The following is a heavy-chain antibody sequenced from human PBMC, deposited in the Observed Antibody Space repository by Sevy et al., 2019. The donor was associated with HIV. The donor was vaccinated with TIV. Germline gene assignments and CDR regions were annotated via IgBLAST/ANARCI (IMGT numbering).Heavy chain of an antibody. D-gene: IGHD2-21*02. Sequence: GGSLRLSCAASGFPFSNYNMNWVRQTPGRGLEWVSYISRKSTTIYYGDSVKGRFTISRDNDQSSLYLQMNALRDEDTAVYYCARETTIRAYKDSWGQGTLVTVSS. J-gene: IGHJ4*02. V-gene: IGHV3-48*02. CDR1: GFPFSNYN. CDR3: ARETTIRAYKDS. CDR2: ISRKSTTI.